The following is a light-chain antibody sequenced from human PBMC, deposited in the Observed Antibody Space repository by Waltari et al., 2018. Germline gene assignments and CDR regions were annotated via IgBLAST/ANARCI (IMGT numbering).Light chain of an antibody. CDR3: CSYVGSNTLVV. CDR1: SSDIGDYNY. J-gene: IGLJ2*01. Sequence: QSALTQPRSVSGSPGQSVTISCTGTSSDIGDYNYVSLYQQHPGKAPKLMIYDVSERPSGVPDRFSGSKSGNTASLTISGLQAEDEADYYCCSYVGSNTLVVFGGGTKLTVL. CDR2: DVS. V-gene: IGLV2-11*01.